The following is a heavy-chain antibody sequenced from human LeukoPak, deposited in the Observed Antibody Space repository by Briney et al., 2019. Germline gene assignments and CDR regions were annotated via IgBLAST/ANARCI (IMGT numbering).Heavy chain of an antibody. D-gene: IGHD4-17*01. V-gene: IGHV3-9*01. CDR2: ISWNSGSI. Sequence: GRSLRLSCAASGFTFDDYAMHWVRQAPGKGLEWVSGISWNSGSIGYADSVKGRFTISRDNAKNSLYLQMNSPRAEDTALYYCAKDRTQGAYGSPLDYWGQGTLVTVSS. J-gene: IGHJ4*02. CDR3: AKDRTQGAYGSPLDY. CDR1: GFTFDDYA.